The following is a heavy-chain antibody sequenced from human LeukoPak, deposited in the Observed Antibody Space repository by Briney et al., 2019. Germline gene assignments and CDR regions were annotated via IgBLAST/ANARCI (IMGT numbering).Heavy chain of an antibody. Sequence: HPGRSLRLSCAASGFTFSSYGMHWVRQAPGKGLEWVAVIWYNGSNKYYADSVKRRFTNSRDNSKNTLYLQINRLRAEQTAVYYCGKDPPAPYYMDVWGKGTRVTVSS. CDR1: GFTFSSYG. CDR3: GKDPPAPYYMDV. CDR2: IWYNGSNK. V-gene: IGHV3-33*06. J-gene: IGHJ6*03.